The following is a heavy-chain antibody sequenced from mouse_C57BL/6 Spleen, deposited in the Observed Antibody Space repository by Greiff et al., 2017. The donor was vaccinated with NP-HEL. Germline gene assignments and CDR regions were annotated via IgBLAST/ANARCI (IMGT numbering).Heavy chain of an antibody. CDR2: INPGSGGT. Sequence: VQLQQSGAELVRPGTSVKVSCKASGYAFTNYLIEWVKQRPGQGLERIGVINPGSGGTNYNEKFKGKAKLTADISSSTAYMPLSSRTSEDAAVYCCARDYYGDYWGQGTTLTVAS. V-gene: IGHV1-54*01. CDR3: ARDYYGDY. CDR1: GYAFTNYL. D-gene: IGHD1-1*01. J-gene: IGHJ2*01.